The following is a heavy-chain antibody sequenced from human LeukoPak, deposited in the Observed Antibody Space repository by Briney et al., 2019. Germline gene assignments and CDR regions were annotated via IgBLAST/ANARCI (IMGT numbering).Heavy chain of an antibody. Sequence: GASVKVSCKASGYTFTSYYMHWVRQAPGQGLEWMGIINPSGGSTSYAQKFQGRVTMTRDTSTSTVYMELSSLRSEDTAVYYCAKDGLLTGYYIPYYFDYWGQGTLVTVSS. CDR1: GYTFTSYY. CDR3: AKDGLLTGYYIPYYFDY. D-gene: IGHD3-9*01. J-gene: IGHJ4*02. V-gene: IGHV1-46*01. CDR2: INPSGGST.